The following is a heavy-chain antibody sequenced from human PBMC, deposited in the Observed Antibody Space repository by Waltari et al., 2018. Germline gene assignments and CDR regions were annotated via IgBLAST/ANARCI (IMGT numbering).Heavy chain of an antibody. Sequence: QVQLVESGGGVVQPGRSMRLSCADSGFTFSSYGMHLVRQAPGQWLEWVAVISYDGSNKYYADSVKGRFTISRDNSKNTLYLQMNSLRAEDTAVYYCAKDKRAIFGVVIYPYYFDYWGQGTLVTVSS. D-gene: IGHD3-3*01. CDR3: AKDKRAIFGVVIYPYYFDY. CDR2: ISYDGSNK. CDR1: GFTFSSYG. J-gene: IGHJ4*02. V-gene: IGHV3-30*18.